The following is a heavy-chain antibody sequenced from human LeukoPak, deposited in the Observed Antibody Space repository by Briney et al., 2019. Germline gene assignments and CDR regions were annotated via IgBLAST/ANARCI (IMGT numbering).Heavy chain of an antibody. J-gene: IGHJ4*02. CDR2: IKQYGSEK. CDR3: ARAAEISALDH. CDR1: GCRFSSYW. Sequence: GGSLRLSCAASGCRFSSYWLTWVRQAPGKGLGWVATIKQYGSEKYYVDSVKGRFTISRDDAKKSLFLQMDSLRPGDTAVYYCARAAEISALDHWGRGTLVTVSS. V-gene: IGHV3-7*05. D-gene: IGHD6-13*01.